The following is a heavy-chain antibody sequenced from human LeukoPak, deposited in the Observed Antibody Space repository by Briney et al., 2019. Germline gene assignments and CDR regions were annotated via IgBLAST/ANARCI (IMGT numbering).Heavy chain of an antibody. CDR1: GGTFSSYA. V-gene: IGHV1-69*06. CDR3: ARDYSDYYGRAFDI. Sequence: GVSVKVSCKASGGTFSSYAISWVRQAPGQGLEWMGGIIPIFGTANYAQKFQGRVTITADKSTSTAYMELSSLRSEDTAVYYCARDYSDYYGRAFDIWGQGTMVTVSS. CDR2: IIPIFGTA. D-gene: IGHD4-11*01. J-gene: IGHJ3*02.